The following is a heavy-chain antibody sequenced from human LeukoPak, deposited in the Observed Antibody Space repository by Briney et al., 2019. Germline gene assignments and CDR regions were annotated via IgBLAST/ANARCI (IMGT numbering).Heavy chain of an antibody. V-gene: IGHV4-31*03. J-gene: IGHJ4*02. CDR3: ARVNDYSYYFDY. Sequence: SQTLSLTCTVSGGSISSGGSYWSWIRQHPGKGLEWIGYIYFSGSTYYNPSLKSRVTISVDTSKNQFSLKLSSVTAADTAVYYCARVNDYSYYFDYWGQGTLVTVSS. D-gene: IGHD1-1*01. CDR2: IYFSGST. CDR1: GGSISSGGSY.